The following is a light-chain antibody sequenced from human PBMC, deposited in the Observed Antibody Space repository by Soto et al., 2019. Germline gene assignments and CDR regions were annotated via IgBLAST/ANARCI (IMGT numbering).Light chain of an antibody. V-gene: IGKV3-11*01. Sequence: EIVLTQSPATLSLSPGERATLSCRASRSVRRYLAWYQQQPGQAPRLLIYDASNRAAGIPARSSGSGSESDFPLTVSNLEPEAFAVYYCQQRYAWPPITFGQGTRLEIK. CDR1: RSVRRY. J-gene: IGKJ5*01. CDR3: QQRYAWPPIT. CDR2: DAS.